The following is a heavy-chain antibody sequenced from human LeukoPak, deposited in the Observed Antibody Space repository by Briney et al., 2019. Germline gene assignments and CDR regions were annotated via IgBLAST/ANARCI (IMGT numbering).Heavy chain of an antibody. CDR1: GFTFSDYY. J-gene: IGHJ4*02. CDR3: ARGSRGAMVDH. V-gene: IGHV3-53*01. CDR2: FYTSGNT. D-gene: IGHD3-16*01. Sequence: GGSLRLSCAASGFTFSDYYMSWVRQAPGKGLEWVSIFYTSGNTYYADSVKDRFTISRDNSKNMLYLQMNSLRADDTAVYYCARGSRGAMVDHWGQGTLVTVSS.